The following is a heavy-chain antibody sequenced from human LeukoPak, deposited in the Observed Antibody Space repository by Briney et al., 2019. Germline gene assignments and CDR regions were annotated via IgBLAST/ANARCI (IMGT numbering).Heavy chain of an antibody. CDR2: IKQDGSEK. D-gene: IGHD6-13*01. V-gene: IGHV3-7*01. J-gene: IGHJ4*02. CDR3: ARDSVMYSTYFDY. CDR1: GFTFSSYW. Sequence: PGGSLRLSCAASGFTFSSYWMSWVRQAPGKGLEWVANIKQDGSEKYYVDSVKGRFTISRDNAKNSLYLQMNSLRAEDTAVYYCARDSVMYSTYFDYWGQGTLVTVSS.